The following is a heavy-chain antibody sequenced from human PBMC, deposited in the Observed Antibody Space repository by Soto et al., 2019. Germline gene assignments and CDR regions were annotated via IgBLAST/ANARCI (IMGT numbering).Heavy chain of an antibody. CDR3: ARGPYYDFWSGYSTHDAFDI. CDR2: INHSGST. V-gene: IGHV4-34*01. Sequence: QVQLQQWGAGLLKPSETLSLTCAVYGGSFSGYYWSWIRQPPGKGLEWIGEINHSGSTNYNPSLKSRVTISVDTSKSQFARKLSPVTAADTAVYYGARGPYYDFWSGYSTHDAFDIWGQGTMVTVSS. J-gene: IGHJ3*02. CDR1: GGSFSGYY. D-gene: IGHD3-3*01.